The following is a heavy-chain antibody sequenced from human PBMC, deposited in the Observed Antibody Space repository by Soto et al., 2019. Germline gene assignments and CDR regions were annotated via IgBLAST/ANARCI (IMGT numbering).Heavy chain of an antibody. Sequence: GGSLRLSCEVSGFTFSAYGMHWVRQAPGKGLEWVAAISHDGTNKNYGDSVKGRFTISRDNSKKALYLQMNSLRPEDTALYYCAKDEYYYSRSGYYIFDSWGQGTLVTVSS. CDR3: AKDEYYYSRSGYYIFDS. CDR2: ISHDGTNK. D-gene: IGHD3-22*01. V-gene: IGHV3-30*18. CDR1: GFTFSAYG. J-gene: IGHJ4*02.